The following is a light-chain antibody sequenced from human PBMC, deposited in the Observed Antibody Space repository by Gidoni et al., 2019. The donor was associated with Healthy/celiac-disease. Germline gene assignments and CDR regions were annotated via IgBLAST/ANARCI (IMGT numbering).Light chain of an antibody. V-gene: IGKV3-11*01. J-gene: IGKJ4*01. Sequence: EIVLTQSHATLSLAPGERATLSCRASQSVSSYLACYQQKPVQAPSLLIYDASNRATGSPARFSGSGSGTDFTLTISSLEPEDFAVYYCQQRSNWPLTFGGGTKVEIK. CDR2: DAS. CDR3: QQRSNWPLT. CDR1: QSVSSY.